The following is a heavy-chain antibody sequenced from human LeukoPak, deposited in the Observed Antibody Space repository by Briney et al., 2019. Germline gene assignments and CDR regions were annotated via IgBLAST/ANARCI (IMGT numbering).Heavy chain of an antibody. D-gene: IGHD3-16*01. CDR1: GGSFSGYY. CDR2: INHSGST. CDR3: ARHGPGGPYYFDY. V-gene: IGHV4-34*01. J-gene: IGHJ4*02. Sequence: SETLSLTCAVYGGSFSGYYWSWIRQPPGKGLEWIGEINHSGSTNYNPSLKSRVTISVDTSKNQFSLKLSSVTAADTAVYYCARHGPGGPYYFDYWGQGTLVTVSS.